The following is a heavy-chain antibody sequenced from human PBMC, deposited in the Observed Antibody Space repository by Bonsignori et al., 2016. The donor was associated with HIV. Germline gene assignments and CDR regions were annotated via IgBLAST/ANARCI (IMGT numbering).Heavy chain of an antibody. J-gene: IGHJ3*02. V-gene: IGHV3-53*01. D-gene: IGHD3-10*01. CDR2: IYSGGST. Sequence: GGSLRLSCAASGFTVSTNYMSWVRQAPGKGLEWVSVIYSGGSTYYADSVMGRFTISRDNSKNTLYLQMNSLRAEDTAVYYCARYGIGRDAFDIWGQGTMVTVSS. CDR3: ARYGIGRDAFDI. CDR1: GFTVSTNY.